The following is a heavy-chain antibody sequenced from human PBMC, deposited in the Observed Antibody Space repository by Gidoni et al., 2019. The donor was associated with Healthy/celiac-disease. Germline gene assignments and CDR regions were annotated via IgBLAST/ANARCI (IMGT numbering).Heavy chain of an antibody. CDR1: GGSFRGYY. J-gene: IGHJ3*02. Sequence: QVQLQQWGAGLLKPSETLSLTCAVYGGSFRGYYWSWIRQPPGKGLEWIGEINHSGSTNYNPSLKSRVTISVDTSKNQFSLKLSSVTAADTAVYYCARGHPRGCSGGSRRCAFDIWGQGTMVTVSS. V-gene: IGHV4-34*01. CDR3: ARGHPRGCSGGSRRCAFDI. D-gene: IGHD2-15*01. CDR2: INHSGST.